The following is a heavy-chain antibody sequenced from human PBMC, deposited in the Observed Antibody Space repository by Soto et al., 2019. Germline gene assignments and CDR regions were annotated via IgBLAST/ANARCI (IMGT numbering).Heavy chain of an antibody. D-gene: IGHD2-21*01. V-gene: IGHV3-15*01. CDR1: KVTAW. CDR2: IKSKAVGETI. J-gene: IGHJ6*02. Sequence: EVQLVASGGGLEKPGGSLRLSCGASKVTAWMSWVRQAPGKGLEWVGRIKSKAVGETIDYAAPVQGRFTISRDDSKEMVYLEMNSLKIEDTAVYSCGDLDSSYFGMDVWGQGTTVIVSS. CDR3: GDLDSSYFGMDV.